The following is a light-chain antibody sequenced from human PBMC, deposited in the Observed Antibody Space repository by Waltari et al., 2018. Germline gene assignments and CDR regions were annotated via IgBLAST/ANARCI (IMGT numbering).Light chain of an antibody. J-gene: IGLJ3*02. CDR2: ENN. CDR3: GTWDGSLSAAV. V-gene: IGLV1-51*02. CDR1: NSNIGNNY. Sequence: QSVLTQPPSISAAPGQKVTISCSGSNSNIGNNYVSWFQQLPGTAPKLLIYENNERPSGIPGRFSGSKSCMSPTLGTTGLQTGDEADYYCGTWDGSLSAAVFGGGTKLTVL.